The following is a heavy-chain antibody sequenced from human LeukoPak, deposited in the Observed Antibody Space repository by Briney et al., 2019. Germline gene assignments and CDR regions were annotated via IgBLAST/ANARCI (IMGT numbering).Heavy chain of an antibody. J-gene: IGHJ4*02. Sequence: GGSLRLSCVTSVFTLSLYVIHCVRAAPDEGLEWVADISGFGFSKYYADSVKSRFTISRDNSKNTLYLQMNSLRAEATAVYYCAKWGDDDVLTGYYVSDYWGQGTLVTVSS. CDR3: AKWGDDDVLTGYYVSDY. CDR2: ISGFGFSK. D-gene: IGHD3-9*01. V-gene: IGHV3-30-3*02. CDR1: VFTLSLYV.